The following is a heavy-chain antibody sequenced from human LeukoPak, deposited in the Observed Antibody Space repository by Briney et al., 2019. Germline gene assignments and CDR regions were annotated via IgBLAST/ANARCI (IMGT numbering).Heavy chain of an antibody. CDR1: GFTFSSYG. Sequence: GRSLRLSRAASGFTFSSYGMHWVRQAPGKGLEWVAVISYDGSDKYYADSVNGRFAISRDNSQNTLYLQMNSLTAEDTAVYYCAKDGGRGYTYSDCWGQGTLVTVSS. V-gene: IGHV3-30*18. D-gene: IGHD3-22*01. CDR2: ISYDGSDK. CDR3: AKDGGRGYTYSDC. J-gene: IGHJ4*02.